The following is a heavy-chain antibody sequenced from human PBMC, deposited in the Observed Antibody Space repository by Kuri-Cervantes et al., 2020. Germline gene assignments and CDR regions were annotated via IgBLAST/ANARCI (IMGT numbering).Heavy chain of an antibody. CDR2: ISSSGSTI. D-gene: IGHD6-13*01. Sequence: GESLKISCAASGFTFSDYYMSWIRQAPGKGLEWVSYISSSGSTIYYADSVKGRFTISRDNAKNSLCLQMSSLRSEDTAVYYCARTLSSSWYEGFRYYYYGMDVWGQGTTVTVSS. J-gene: IGHJ6*02. CDR1: GFTFSDYY. CDR3: ARTLSSSWYEGFRYYYYGMDV. V-gene: IGHV3-11*01.